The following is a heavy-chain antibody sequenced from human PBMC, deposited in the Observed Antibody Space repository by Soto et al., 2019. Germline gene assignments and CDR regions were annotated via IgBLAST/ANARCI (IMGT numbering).Heavy chain of an antibody. CDR1: GFTVSSNY. D-gene: IGHD1-26*01. CDR2: IYSAGNT. J-gene: IGHJ6*02. V-gene: IGHV3-66*01. CDR3: ARDFVVGGPTINYYYGMDV. Sequence: GGSLRLSCATSGFTVSSNYMSWVRQAPGKGLEWISIIYSAGNTYYADSVKGRFTISRDNSKNTLYLQMNSLGAEDTAVYYCARDFVVGGPTINYYYGMDVWGQGTTVTVSS.